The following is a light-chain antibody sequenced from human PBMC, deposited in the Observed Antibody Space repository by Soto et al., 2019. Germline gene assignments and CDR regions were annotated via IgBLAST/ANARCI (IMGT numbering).Light chain of an antibody. CDR2: DTS. CDR3: QQYVHWPPGA. CDR1: QSVSSS. V-gene: IGKV3-15*01. Sequence: EIVVTQSPATLSVSPGERVTHSCRASQSVSSSLAWYQQRPGQAPRLLIYDTSTRAAGIAARFSGSGSGTEFTLTISNLQSEDSAVYYCQQYVHWPPGAFGQGTTVEIK. J-gene: IGKJ1*01.